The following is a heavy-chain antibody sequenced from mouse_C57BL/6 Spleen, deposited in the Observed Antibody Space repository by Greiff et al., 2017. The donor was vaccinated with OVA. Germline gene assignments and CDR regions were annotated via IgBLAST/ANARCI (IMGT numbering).Heavy chain of an antibody. V-gene: IGHV5-9*01. J-gene: IGHJ2*01. Sequence: EVNLVESGGGLVKPGGSLKLSCAASGFTFSSYTMSWVRQTPEKRLEWVATISGGGGNTYYPDSVKGRFTISRDNAKTTLFLQMSCLRSEYTALYYCARQGVRYYFDYWGQGTPLTVSS. CDR2: ISGGGGNT. CDR1: GFTFSSYT. CDR3: ARQGVRYYFDY.